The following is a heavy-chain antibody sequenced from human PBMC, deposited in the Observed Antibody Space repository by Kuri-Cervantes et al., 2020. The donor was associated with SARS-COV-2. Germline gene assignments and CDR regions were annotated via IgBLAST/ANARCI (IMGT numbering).Heavy chain of an antibody. CDR2: IYYSGST. D-gene: IGHD2-2*01. J-gene: IGHJ5*02. CDR1: GGSVSSGSYY. Sequence: ESLKISCTVSGGSVSSGSYYWSWIRQPPGKGLEWIGYIYYSGSTNYNPSLKSRVTISVDTSKNQFSLKLSSVTAADTAVYYCARGRVYCSSTSCFIWSFDPWGQGTLVTVSS. V-gene: IGHV4-61*01. CDR3: ARGRVYCSSTSCFIWSFDP.